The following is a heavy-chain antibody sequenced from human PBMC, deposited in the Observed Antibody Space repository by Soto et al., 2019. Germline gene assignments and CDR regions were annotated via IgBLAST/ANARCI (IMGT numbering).Heavy chain of an antibody. D-gene: IGHD6-13*01. J-gene: IGHJ3*02. CDR3: ARGRGVQQQRGPSGAFDI. V-gene: IGHV4-34*01. CDR1: GGSFSGYY. CDR2: INHSGST. Sequence: QVQLQQWGAGLLKPSETLSLTCAVYGGSFSGYYWSWIRQPPGKGLEWIGEINHSGSTNYNPSLKSRVTISVDTSKNPFSLKLSSVTAADTAVYYCARGRGVQQQRGPSGAFDIWGQGTMVTVSS.